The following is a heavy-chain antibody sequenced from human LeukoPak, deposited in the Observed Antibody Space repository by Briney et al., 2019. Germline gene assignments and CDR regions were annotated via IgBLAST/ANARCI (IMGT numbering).Heavy chain of an antibody. Sequence: PGGSLRLSCAASGFTFSSYAMSWVRQAPGKGLEWVSAISGSGGSTYYADSVKGRFTISRDNSKNTLYLQMNSLRAEDTAVYYCAKNLPQDGNYYDSSGYYWDYWGQGTLVTVSS. V-gene: IGHV3-23*01. J-gene: IGHJ4*02. D-gene: IGHD3-22*01. CDR3: AKNLPQDGNYYDSSGYYWDY. CDR1: GFTFSSYA. CDR2: ISGSGGST.